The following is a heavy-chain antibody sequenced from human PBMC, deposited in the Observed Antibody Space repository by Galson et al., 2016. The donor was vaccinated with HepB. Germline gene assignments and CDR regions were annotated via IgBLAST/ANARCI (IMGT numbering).Heavy chain of an antibody. CDR3: ATWYGDYLFHS. J-gene: IGHJ4*02. V-gene: IGHV3-30*04. CDR1: GFTFNTYT. Sequence: SLRLSCAASGFTFNTYTMLWVRQAPGKGLEWVALISFDGSDKYYADSVKGRFTISRDNSGNMLFLQMDSLRGDDTAIYYCATWYGDYLFHSWGQGTVVTVSS. D-gene: IGHD4-17*01. CDR2: ISFDGSDK.